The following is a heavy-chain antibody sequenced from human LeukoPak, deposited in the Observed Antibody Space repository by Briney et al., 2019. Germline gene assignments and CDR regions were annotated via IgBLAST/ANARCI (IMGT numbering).Heavy chain of an antibody. CDR3: ARSLARILATIGGFDY. Sequence: PSGTLSLTCAVYGGSFSGYYWSWVRHPPGKGLEWIGEINHKGSTNYNPSLESRVTISVHTSKHQFSLKLSSVTAADPAVYYCARSLARILATIGGFDYWGQGTLVTVPS. J-gene: IGHJ4*02. CDR1: GGSFSGYY. V-gene: IGHV4-34*01. D-gene: IGHD5-12*01. CDR2: INHKGST.